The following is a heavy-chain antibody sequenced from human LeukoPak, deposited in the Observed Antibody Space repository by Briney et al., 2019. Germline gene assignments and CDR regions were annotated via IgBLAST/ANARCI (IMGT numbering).Heavy chain of an antibody. CDR2: MNPNSGNT. CDR3: AIQGDSSGYYYENWFDP. Sequence: ASAKVSCKASGYTFTSYDINWVRQATGQGLEWMGWMNPNSGNTGYAQKFQGRVTMTRNTSISTAYMELSSLRSEDTAVYYCAIQGDSSGYYYENWFDPWGQGTLVTVSS. J-gene: IGHJ5*02. V-gene: IGHV1-8*01. CDR1: GYTFTSYD. D-gene: IGHD3-22*01.